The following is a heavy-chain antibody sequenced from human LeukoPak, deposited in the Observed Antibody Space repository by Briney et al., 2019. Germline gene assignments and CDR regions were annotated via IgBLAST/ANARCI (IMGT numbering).Heavy chain of an antibody. CDR2: ISYDGSNK. Sequence: GGSLSLSCAASGFPFSSYGMNWVGQAPGKGLEWVAVISYDGSNKYYADSVKGRFTISRDNSKNTLYLQMNSLRAEDTAVYYCAKSVTQNWFDPWGQGTLVTVSS. CDR1: GFPFSSYG. V-gene: IGHV3-30*18. D-gene: IGHD4-17*01. CDR3: AKSVTQNWFDP. J-gene: IGHJ5*02.